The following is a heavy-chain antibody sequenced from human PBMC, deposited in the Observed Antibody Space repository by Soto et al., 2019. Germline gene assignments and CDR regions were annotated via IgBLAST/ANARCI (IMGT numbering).Heavy chain of an antibody. J-gene: IGHJ4*02. V-gene: IGHV4-4*02. CDR2: IFHDGTA. D-gene: IGHD3-10*01. CDR1: GGSVSSGNW. Sequence: SETLSLTCTVSGGSVSSGNWWTWVRQTPQRGLEYIGEIFHDGTANYYPSFERRVAISVDTSKNQFSLKLTSVTAADTAIYFCARLVYDTRLNYMYFDFWGQGALVTVS. CDR3: ARLVYDTRLNYMYFDF.